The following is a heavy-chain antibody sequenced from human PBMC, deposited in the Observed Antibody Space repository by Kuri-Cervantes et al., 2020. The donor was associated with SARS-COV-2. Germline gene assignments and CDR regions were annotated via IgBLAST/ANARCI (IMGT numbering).Heavy chain of an antibody. V-gene: IGHV4-39*01. J-gene: IGHJ4*02. Sequence: SETLSLTCTLSGGSVSSSPYSWGWIRQPPGKGLEWIGKIYYSGTTYYNPSLKSRVTISVGTSKNQFSLKLSSVTAADTAVYYCARAGIGAVAGNFDYWGQGTLVTVSS. CDR1: GGSVSSSPYS. D-gene: IGHD6-19*01. CDR2: IYYSGTT. CDR3: ARAGIGAVAGNFDY.